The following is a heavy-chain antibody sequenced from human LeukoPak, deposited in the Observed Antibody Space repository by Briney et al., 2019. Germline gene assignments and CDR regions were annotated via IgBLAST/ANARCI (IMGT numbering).Heavy chain of an antibody. CDR1: GFTFSSCA. CDR3: AKDLDSGYDYGWFDP. J-gene: IGHJ5*02. Sequence: GGSPRLSCAASGFTFSSCAMSWVRQAPGEGLEWVSAISGSGGSTYYADSVKGRFTISRDNSKNTLYLQMNSLRAEDTAVYYCAKDLDSGYDYGWFDPWGQGTLVTVSS. CDR2: ISGSGGST. V-gene: IGHV3-23*01. D-gene: IGHD5-12*01.